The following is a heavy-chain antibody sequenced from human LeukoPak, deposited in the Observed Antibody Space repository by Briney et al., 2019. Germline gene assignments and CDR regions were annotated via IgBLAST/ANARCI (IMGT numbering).Heavy chain of an antibody. Sequence: GGSLRLSCAASGFTFSSYSMNWVRQAPGKGLEWVSSISSSSSYIYYADSVKGRFTISRDNAKNSLYLQMNSPSAEDTAVYYCATLTDFDYWGQGTLVTVSS. D-gene: IGHD1-20*01. CDR3: ATLTDFDY. CDR2: ISSSSSYI. V-gene: IGHV3-21*01. CDR1: GFTFSSYS. J-gene: IGHJ4*02.